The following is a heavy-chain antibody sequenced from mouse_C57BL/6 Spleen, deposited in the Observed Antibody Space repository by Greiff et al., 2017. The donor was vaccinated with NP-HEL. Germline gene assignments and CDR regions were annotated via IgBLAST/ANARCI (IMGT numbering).Heavy chain of an antibody. J-gene: IGHJ2*01. Sequence: QVQLKESGAELVRPGASVTLSCKASGYTFTDYEMHWVKQTPVHGLEWIGAIDPETGGTAYNQKFKDKAILTADKSSSTAYMELRSLTSEDSAVYYCTRMIDPYYFDYWGQGTTLTVSS. CDR2: IDPETGGT. D-gene: IGHD2-4*01. V-gene: IGHV1-15*01. CDR1: GYTFTDYE. CDR3: TRMIDPYYFDY.